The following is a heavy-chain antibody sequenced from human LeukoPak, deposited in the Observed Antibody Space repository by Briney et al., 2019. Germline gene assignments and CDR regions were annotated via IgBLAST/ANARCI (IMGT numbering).Heavy chain of an antibody. D-gene: IGHD1-26*01. J-gene: IGHJ4*02. CDR3: VTRISGVAY. CDR1: GFIFKNAW. Sequence: GGSLRLSCAASGFIFKNAWMTWVRQAPGKGLEWVGRVKSKTDGETTDYTAPVKGRFIVSRDDSKNTLFLEMNSLKTEDTAVYFCVTRISGVAYWGQGTLVTVSS. CDR2: VKSKTDGETT. V-gene: IGHV3-15*01.